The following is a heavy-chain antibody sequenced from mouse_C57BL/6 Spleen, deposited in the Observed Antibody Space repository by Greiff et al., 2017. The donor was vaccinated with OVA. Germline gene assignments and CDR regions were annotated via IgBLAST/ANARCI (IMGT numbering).Heavy chain of an antibody. CDR1: GYSFTGYY. Sequence: VQLQQSGPELVKPGASVKISCKASGYSFTGYYMNWVKQSPEKSLEWIGEINPSTGGTTYNQKFKAKATLTVDKSSSTAYMQLKSLTSEDSAVYDCARSSAYFDYWGQGTTLTVSS. CDR3: ARSSAYFDY. V-gene: IGHV1-42*01. J-gene: IGHJ2*01. D-gene: IGHD3-2*02. CDR2: INPSTGGT.